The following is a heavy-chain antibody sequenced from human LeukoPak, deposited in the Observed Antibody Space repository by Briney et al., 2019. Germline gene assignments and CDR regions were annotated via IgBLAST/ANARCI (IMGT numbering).Heavy chain of an antibody. Sequence: GGSLRLSCAASGFAFSSYNMNWVRQAPGKGLEWVSSISSSSSYIYYADSVKGRFTISRDNAKNSLYLQMNSLRAEDTAVYYCARDSRCSSTSCYCQDYWGQGTLVTVSS. J-gene: IGHJ4*02. D-gene: IGHD2-2*01. CDR1: GFAFSSYN. CDR2: ISSSSSYI. V-gene: IGHV3-21*01. CDR3: ARDSRCSSTSCYCQDY.